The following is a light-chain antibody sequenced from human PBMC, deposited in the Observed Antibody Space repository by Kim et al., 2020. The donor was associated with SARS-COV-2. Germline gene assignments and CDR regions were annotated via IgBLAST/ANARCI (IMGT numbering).Light chain of an antibody. Sequence: ASVGDRVTITCRASQGINNYLAWYQQRPGKVPKLPIYAASTLQSGVPSRFSGSGFGTDFTLTISSLQPEDGATYYCQKYNSAPWTFGRGTKVDIK. CDR2: AAS. V-gene: IGKV1-27*01. CDR3: QKYNSAPWT. CDR1: QGINNY. J-gene: IGKJ1*01.